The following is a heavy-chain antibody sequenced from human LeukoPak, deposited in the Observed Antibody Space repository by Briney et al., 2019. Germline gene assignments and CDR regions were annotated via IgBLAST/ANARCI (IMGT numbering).Heavy chain of an antibody. Sequence: SETLSLTCAVYGGSFSGYYWSWIRQPPGKGLEWIGEINHSGSTNYNPSLKSRVTISVDTSKNQFSLKLSSVTAADTAVYYCAREEYYYGDWGQGTLVTVSS. D-gene: IGHD3-10*01. CDR3: AREEYYYGD. J-gene: IGHJ4*02. CDR2: INHSGST. V-gene: IGHV4-34*01. CDR1: GGSFSGYY.